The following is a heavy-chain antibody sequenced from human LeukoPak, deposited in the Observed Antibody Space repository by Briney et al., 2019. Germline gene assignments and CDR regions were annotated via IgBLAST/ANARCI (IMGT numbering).Heavy chain of an antibody. J-gene: IGHJ6*03. CDR2: IWYDGSNK. Sequence: GGSLRLSCAASGSTFSSYGMHWVRQAPGKGLEWVAVIWYDGSNKYYADSVKGRFTISRDNSKNTLYLQMNSLRAEDTAVYYCARDPPWGAPYYYYMDVWGKGTTVTVSS. D-gene: IGHD7-27*01. CDR3: ARDPPWGAPYYYYMDV. CDR1: GSTFSSYG. V-gene: IGHV3-33*01.